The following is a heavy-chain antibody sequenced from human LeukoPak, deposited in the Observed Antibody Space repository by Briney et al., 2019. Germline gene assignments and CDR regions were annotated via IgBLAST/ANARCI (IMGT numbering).Heavy chain of an antibody. J-gene: IGHJ3*02. D-gene: IGHD2-21*02. CDR1: GGSISSYY. V-gene: IGHV4-59*05. CDR2: IYYSGST. CDR3: ARDQPYCGGDCSATAFDI. Sequence: SETLSLTCTVSGGSISSYYWSWIRQPPGKGLEWIGSIYYSGSTYYNPSLKSRVTISVDTSKNQFSLKLSSVTAADTALYYCARDQPYCGGDCSATAFDIWGQGTMVTVSS.